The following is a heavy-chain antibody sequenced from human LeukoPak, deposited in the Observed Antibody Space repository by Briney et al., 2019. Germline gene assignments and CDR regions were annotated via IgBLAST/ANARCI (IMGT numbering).Heavy chain of an antibody. D-gene: IGHD1-26*01. CDR1: GGTISSYY. J-gene: IGHJ3*02. CDR3: ASRSTAVVGAFDI. V-gene: IGHV4-59*08. Sequence: SETLPLTCTVSGGTISSYYWSWIRQPPGKGLEWIGYFYYSGSANYNPSLKSRVTISLDTSKNQFSLQLSSVTAADTAVYYCASRSTAVVGAFDIWGQGTMVTVSS. CDR2: FYYSGSA.